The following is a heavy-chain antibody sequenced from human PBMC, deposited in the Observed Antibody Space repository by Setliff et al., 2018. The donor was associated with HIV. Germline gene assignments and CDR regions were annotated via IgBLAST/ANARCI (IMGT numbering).Heavy chain of an antibody. V-gene: IGHV1-46*01. J-gene: IGHJ5*01. CDR3: ALDYGDNNWFDP. CDR2: INPRGGST. Sequence: ASVKVSCKASGYTFTSYFMHWVRQAPGQGLEWMGIINPRGGSTTYALKFRGRVTMTRDTSTTTVYMELSSLRSEDTAVYYCALDYGDNNWFDPWGKGTTVTVSS. CDR1: GYTFTSYF. D-gene: IGHD4-17*01.